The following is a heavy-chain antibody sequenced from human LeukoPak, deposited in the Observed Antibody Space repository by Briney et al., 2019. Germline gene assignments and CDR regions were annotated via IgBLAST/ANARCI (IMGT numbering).Heavy chain of an antibody. J-gene: IGHJ4*02. CDR1: GYTFTSND. Sequence: ASVKVSCKASGYTFTSNDINWVRQAPGQGPEWMGWINPNSGDSGFAQKFRGRVTITRDTSTSTAYMELSSLRSDDTAVYYCARHLRTTFDYWGQGTLVTVSS. CDR2: INPNSGDS. D-gene: IGHD4-17*01. V-gene: IGHV1-8*03. CDR3: ARHLRTTFDY.